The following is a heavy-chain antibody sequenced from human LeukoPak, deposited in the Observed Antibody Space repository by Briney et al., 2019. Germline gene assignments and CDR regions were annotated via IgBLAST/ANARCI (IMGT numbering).Heavy chain of an antibody. D-gene: IGHD3-10*01. V-gene: IGHV3-7*04. J-gene: IGHJ4*02. CDR3: ARVRKRNMVRGVIPDY. CDR1: GFTFSSYW. CDR2: IKQDGSEK. Sequence: PGGSLRLSCAASGFTFSSYWMSWVRQAPGKGLEWVANIKQDGSEKCYVDSVKGRFTISRDDAKNSLYLQMNSLRAEDTAVYYCARVRKRNMVRGVIPDYWGQGTLVTVSS.